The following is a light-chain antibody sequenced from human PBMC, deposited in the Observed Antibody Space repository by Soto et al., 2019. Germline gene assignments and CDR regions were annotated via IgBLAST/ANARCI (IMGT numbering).Light chain of an antibody. CDR2: SNT. CDR3: QSYDRGVSGSV. J-gene: IGLJ1*01. V-gene: IGLV1-40*01. CDR1: SSNIGAGVD. Sequence: QSVLTQPPSVPGAPGQTGTISCTGSSSNIGAGVDVHWYQQVPGTAPTLVLYSNTARPSGVPDRFSGARSGSSGSLAITGRQPEDEADDYCQSYDRGVSGSVFGTATKVTVL.